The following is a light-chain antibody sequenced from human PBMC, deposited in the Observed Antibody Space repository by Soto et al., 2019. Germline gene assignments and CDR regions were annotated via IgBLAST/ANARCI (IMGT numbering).Light chain of an antibody. CDR1: QSISSW. Sequence: DIQMTQSPSTLSASVGDRVTITCLASQSISSWLAWYQQKPGKAPKLLIFDASSLESGTPSRFSGRRSGTEFTLTISGLQPDDFATYYCQQYNSYSWTFGQGTKVDI. CDR2: DAS. CDR3: QQYNSYSWT. V-gene: IGKV1-5*01. J-gene: IGKJ1*01.